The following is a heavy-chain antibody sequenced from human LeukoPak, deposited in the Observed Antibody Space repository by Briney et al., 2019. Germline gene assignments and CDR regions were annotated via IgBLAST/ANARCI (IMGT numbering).Heavy chain of an antibody. CDR2: IYTSGST. V-gene: IGHV4-4*07. J-gene: IGHJ6*03. D-gene: IGHD4-11*01. Sequence: PSETLSLTCTVSGGSISSYYWSWIRQPAGKGLEWIGRIYTSGSTNYNPSLKSRVTMSVDTSKNQFSLKLSSVTAADTAVYYCAREYSNYYYYYMDVWGKGTTVTVSS. CDR3: AREYSNYYYYYMDV. CDR1: GGSISSYY.